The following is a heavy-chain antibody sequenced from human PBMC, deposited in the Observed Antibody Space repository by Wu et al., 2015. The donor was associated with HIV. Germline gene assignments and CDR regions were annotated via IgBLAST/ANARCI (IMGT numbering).Heavy chain of an antibody. CDR3: AGRRWADEPMDPFDF. D-gene: IGHD4-23*01. CDR2: LIPMYGAA. J-gene: IGHJ4*02. CDR1: GATFSNYA. Sequence: QVHLLQSGAEVKKSGSSVRVSCKASGATFSNYALSWVRQAPGQGLEWMGRLIPMYGAADYAQKFQGRVTITADVSTNTAYMVVNSLTSDDTAVYYCAGRRWADEPMDPFDFWGQGTLVTVS. V-gene: IGHV1-69*13.